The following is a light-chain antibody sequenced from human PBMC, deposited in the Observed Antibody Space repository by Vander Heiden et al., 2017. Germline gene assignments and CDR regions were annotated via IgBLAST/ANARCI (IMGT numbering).Light chain of an antibody. CDR3: SSYTSSNTPFV. Sequence: QSALTQPASVSGSPGQSITISCTGTSTDVGDYDSVSWYQHHPGKAPKLIIYEVTHRPSGVSHRFSGSKSGTTASLTISGLLAEDEANYYCSSYTSSNTPFVFGSGTMITVL. J-gene: IGLJ1*01. CDR1: STDVGDYDS. CDR2: EVT. V-gene: IGLV2-14*01.